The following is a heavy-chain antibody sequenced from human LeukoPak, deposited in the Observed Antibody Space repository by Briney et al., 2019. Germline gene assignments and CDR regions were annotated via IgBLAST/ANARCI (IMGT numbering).Heavy chain of an antibody. CDR1: GGSISSYY. CDR3: ARGGDYGARYNWFDP. Sequence: SETLSLTCTVSGGSISSYYWSWIRQPPGKGLEWIGYIYYSGSTNYNTSLKSRVTISVDTSKNQFSLKMRSVTAADTAVYYCARGGDYGARYNWFDPWGQGTLVTVSS. D-gene: IGHD4-17*01. J-gene: IGHJ5*02. V-gene: IGHV4-59*12. CDR2: IYYSGST.